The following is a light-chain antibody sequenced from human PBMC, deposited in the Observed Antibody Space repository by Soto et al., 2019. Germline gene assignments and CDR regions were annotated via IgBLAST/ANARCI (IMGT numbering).Light chain of an antibody. V-gene: IGKV3-20*01. CDR3: HHCGGSQP. CDR2: GAS. CDR1: QSISSSN. Sequence: PGERATLSCRASQSISSSNLVWYQQKPGQAPRLLIYGASSRATGIPDRFSGSGSGTDFTLTISSLEPEDFAVYFCHHCGGSQPFGQGTKVETK. J-gene: IGKJ1*01.